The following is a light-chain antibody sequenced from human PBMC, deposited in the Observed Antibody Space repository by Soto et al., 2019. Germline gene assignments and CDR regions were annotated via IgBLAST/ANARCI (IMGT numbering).Light chain of an antibody. CDR3: QQYGGXPQT. V-gene: IGKV3-20*01. CDR2: DAS. CDR1: QNVNSNY. Sequence: EIVLTQSPGTLSLSPGERASLSCRASQNVNSNYLAWYQQKPGQAPRLLIYDASSRATGIPDRFGGSGSGTDFTLTISRLXPEDFAMYYCQQYGGXPQTFGRGTKVEIK. J-gene: IGKJ1*01.